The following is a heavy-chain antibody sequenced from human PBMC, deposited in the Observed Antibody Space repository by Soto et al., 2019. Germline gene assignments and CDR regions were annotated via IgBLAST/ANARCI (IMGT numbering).Heavy chain of an antibody. CDR3: ARGRTDLDY. CDR1: GGSVSSGNHH. J-gene: IGHJ4*02. CDR2: IYYSGST. Sequence: SETLSLTCTVSGGSVSSGNHHWSWIRQPPGKGLEWIGYIYYSGSTNYNPSLKSRVTISVDTSKNQSSLKLSSVTAADTAVYYCARGRTDLDYWGQGTLVTVSS. V-gene: IGHV4-61*01.